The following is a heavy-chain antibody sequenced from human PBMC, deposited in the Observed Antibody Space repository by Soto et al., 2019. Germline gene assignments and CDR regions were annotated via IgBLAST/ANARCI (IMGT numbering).Heavy chain of an antibody. D-gene: IGHD2-2*01. V-gene: IGHV3-30*18. CDR3: AKDNCISTSCYRLYNWFDP. CDR2: ISYAGSNK. J-gene: IGHJ5*02. CDR1: GFTFSSYG. Sequence: QVQLVESGGGVVQPGRSLRLSCAASGFTFSSYGMHWVRQAPGKGLEWVAVISYAGSNKYYADSVKGQFTISRDNSKNTLYLQMNSLRAEDTAVYYCAKDNCISTSCYRLYNWFDPWGQGTLVTVSS.